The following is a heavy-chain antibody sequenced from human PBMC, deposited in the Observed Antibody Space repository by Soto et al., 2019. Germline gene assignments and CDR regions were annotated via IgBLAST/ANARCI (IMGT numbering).Heavy chain of an antibody. D-gene: IGHD3-10*01. CDR3: AKDPWAGDFPYMDV. Sequence: EVQLLESGGDLVQPGGSLRVSCAASGFTFSSYAMTWVRQAPGKGLEWVSVITGSGGAAYYADSVRGRFTISRDNTRNTLYLQMNNLRVDDTAIYYCAKDPWAGDFPYMDVWGTGTTVTVSS. CDR2: ITGSGGAA. V-gene: IGHV3-23*01. CDR1: GFTFSSYA. J-gene: IGHJ6*03.